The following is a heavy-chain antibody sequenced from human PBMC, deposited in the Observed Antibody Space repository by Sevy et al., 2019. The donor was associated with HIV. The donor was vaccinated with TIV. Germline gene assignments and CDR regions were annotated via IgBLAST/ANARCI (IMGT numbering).Heavy chain of an antibody. CDR2: ISYDGSNK. V-gene: IGHV3-30*18. J-gene: IGHJ4*02. Sequence: GGSLRLSCAASGFTFSSYGMHWVRQAPGKGLEWVAVISYDGSNKYYADSVKGRFTISRDNSKNTLYLQMNSLRAEDTAVYYCAKADSSGYYYLDYWGQGTLVTVS. CDR3: AKADSSGYYYLDY. D-gene: IGHD3-22*01. CDR1: GFTFSSYG.